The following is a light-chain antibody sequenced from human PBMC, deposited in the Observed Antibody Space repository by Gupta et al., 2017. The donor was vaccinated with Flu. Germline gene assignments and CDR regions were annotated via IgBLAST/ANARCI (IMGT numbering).Light chain of an antibody. V-gene: IGLV2-11*01. CDR1: SNDVGGYNY. Sequence: SALTQPRSVSGSPGQSVTISCTGTSNDVGGYNYVSWYQQRPGKAPKLMIYDVSKRPSGVPDRFSGSKAGNTASLTISGLQAEDETDYYCCSYAGSYTLFGGGTKLTVL. CDR3: CSYAGSYTL. CDR2: DVS. J-gene: IGLJ3*02.